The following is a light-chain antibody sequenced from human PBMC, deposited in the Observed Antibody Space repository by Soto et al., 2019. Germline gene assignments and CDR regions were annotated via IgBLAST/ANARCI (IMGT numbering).Light chain of an antibody. CDR2: DAS. J-gene: IGKJ3*01. Sequence: VLTQSPATLSLSPGERATLSCTASQTINNYLAWFQQKPGQAPRLLIYDASNRATGIPARFSGSGSGTDFTLTISSLEPEDFAIYYCQQRGNWPPTFGPGTRWIS. CDR1: QTINNY. V-gene: IGKV3-11*01. CDR3: QQRGNWPPT.